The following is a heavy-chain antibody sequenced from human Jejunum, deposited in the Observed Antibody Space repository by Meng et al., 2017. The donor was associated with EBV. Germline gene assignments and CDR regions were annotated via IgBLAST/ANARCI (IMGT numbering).Heavy chain of an antibody. Sequence: VLMVVAGGGVVPPVSTLTLSGAASGFTFGGYAMYWVRQAPGKGLELVALVSYGGSDKLYADSVKGPFTFYRDNSDNSMFLQMNSLKPEDTAVYYCTKERRGFYAEHWGQGTLVTVSS. V-gene: IGHV3-30*04. CDR2: VSYGGSDK. D-gene: IGHD1-14*01. CDR1: GFTFGGYA. J-gene: IGHJ4*02. CDR3: TKERRGFYAEH.